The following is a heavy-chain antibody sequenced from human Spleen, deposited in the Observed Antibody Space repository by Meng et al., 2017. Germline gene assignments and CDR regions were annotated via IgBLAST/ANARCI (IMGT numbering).Heavy chain of an antibody. CDR3: ARVSGYSSGWYDNHYYYYGMDV. D-gene: IGHD6-19*01. Sequence: SETLSLTCTVSGGSISSSSYYWGWIRQPPGKGLEWIGSIYYSGSTYYNPSLKSRVTISVDTSKNQFSLKLSSVTAADTAVYYCARVSGYSSGWYDNHYYYYGMDVWGQGTTVTVSS. J-gene: IGHJ6*02. CDR1: GGSISSSSYY. CDR2: IYYSGST. V-gene: IGHV4-39*07.